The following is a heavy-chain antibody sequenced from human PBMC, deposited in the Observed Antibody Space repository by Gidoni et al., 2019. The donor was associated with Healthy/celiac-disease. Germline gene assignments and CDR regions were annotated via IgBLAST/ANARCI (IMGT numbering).Heavy chain of an antibody. D-gene: IGHD3-22*01. Sequence: EVQLLESGGGLVQPGGSLRLSCAASGFTFSSDAMSWVRHAPGKGLEWVSAISGSGGSTYYADSVKGRFTISRDNSKNTLYLQMNSLRAEDTAVYYCAKAVGGSGYWTHDAFDIWGQGTMVTVSS. J-gene: IGHJ3*02. CDR2: ISGSGGST. V-gene: IGHV3-23*01. CDR3: AKAVGGSGYWTHDAFDI. CDR1: GFTFSSDA.